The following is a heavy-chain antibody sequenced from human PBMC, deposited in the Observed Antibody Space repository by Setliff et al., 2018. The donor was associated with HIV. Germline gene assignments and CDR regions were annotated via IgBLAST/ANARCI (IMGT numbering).Heavy chain of an antibody. CDR3: ARQFLDWSNDYYSRYYMDV. J-gene: IGHJ6*03. Sequence: GASVKVSCKASGYTFTSYGISWVRQAPGQGLEWMGWISAYNGNTHYAQRLQGRVTMTTNTSTSTAYMELRSLRSDDTAVYYCARQFLDWSNDYYSRYYMDVWGKGTTVTVSS. CDR2: ISAYNGNT. D-gene: IGHD3-3*01. V-gene: IGHV1-18*01. CDR1: GYTFTSYG.